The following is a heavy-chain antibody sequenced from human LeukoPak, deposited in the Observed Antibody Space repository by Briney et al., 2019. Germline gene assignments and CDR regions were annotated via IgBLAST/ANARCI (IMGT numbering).Heavy chain of an antibody. Sequence: GGSLRLSCAASRFTFSNYGMHWVRQAPGRGLEWVSSISSGSSYIFYADSVKGRFSISRDNAKNSLYLQMNSLRAEDTAVYYCARAGGITLVRGIIPGDYYYYYMDVWGKGTTVTISS. J-gene: IGHJ6*03. V-gene: IGHV3-21*01. CDR1: RFTFSNYG. D-gene: IGHD3-10*01. CDR2: ISSGSSYI. CDR3: ARAGGITLVRGIIPGDYYYYYMDV.